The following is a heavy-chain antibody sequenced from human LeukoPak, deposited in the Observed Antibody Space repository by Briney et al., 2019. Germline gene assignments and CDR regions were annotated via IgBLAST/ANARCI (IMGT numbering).Heavy chain of an antibody. CDR2: ISYDGSNK. Sequence: GRSLRLSCAASGFTFSSYAMHWVRQAPGKGLEWVAVISYDGSNKYYADSVKGRFTTSRDNSKNTLYLQTNSLRAEDTAVYYCAKPLYYYDSSGYRYGSYFDYWGQGTLVTVSS. V-gene: IGHV3-30*04. CDR3: AKPLYYYDSSGYRYGSYFDY. D-gene: IGHD3-22*01. CDR1: GFTFSSYA. J-gene: IGHJ4*02.